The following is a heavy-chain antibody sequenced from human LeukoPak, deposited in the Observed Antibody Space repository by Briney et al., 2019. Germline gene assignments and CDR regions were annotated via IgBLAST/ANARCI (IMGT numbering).Heavy chain of an antibody. CDR3: ARLKGYSSGWYPSYYFDY. D-gene: IGHD6-19*01. CDR1: GGPISSSY. Sequence: SETLSLTCTVSGGPISSSYWSWIRQPPGKGLEWIGFIYYSGNTNYNPSLKSRVIISVDTSKNRFSLKLSSVTAADTAVYYCARLKGYSSGWYPSYYFDYWGQGTLVTVSS. V-gene: IGHV4-59*08. J-gene: IGHJ4*02. CDR2: IYYSGNT.